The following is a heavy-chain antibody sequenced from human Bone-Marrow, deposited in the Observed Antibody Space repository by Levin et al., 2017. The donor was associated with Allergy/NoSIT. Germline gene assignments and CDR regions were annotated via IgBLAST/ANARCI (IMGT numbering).Heavy chain of an antibody. D-gene: IGHD6-13*01. CDR3: ASRIAAAGTVDY. J-gene: IGHJ4*02. CDR1: GGSVSSGSYY. CDR2: IYYSGST. V-gene: IGHV4-61*01. Sequence: SETLSLTCTVSGGSVSSGSYYWSWIRQPPGKGLEWIGYIYYSGSTNYNPSLKSRVTISVDTSKNQFSLKLSSVTAADTAVYYCASRIAAAGTVDYWGQGTLVTVSS.